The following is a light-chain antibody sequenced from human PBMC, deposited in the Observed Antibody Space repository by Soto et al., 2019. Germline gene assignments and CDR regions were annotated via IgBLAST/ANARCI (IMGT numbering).Light chain of an antibody. CDR2: GAS. J-gene: IGKJ1*01. CDR1: QSVNKNY. V-gene: IGKV3-20*01. CDR3: HQYGSSPWT. Sequence: DMVLTHSPGTLSLSPGERATLSCRASQSVNKNYLAWYQPKPGLAPRLLIYGASSRATGIPDRFSGSGSGTDFTLTISRLEPEDFAVYYCHQYGSSPWTFGQGAKVEIK.